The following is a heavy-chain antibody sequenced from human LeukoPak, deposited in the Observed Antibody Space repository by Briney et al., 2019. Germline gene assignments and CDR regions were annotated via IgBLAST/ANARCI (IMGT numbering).Heavy chain of an antibody. Sequence: GGSLRLSCAASGFTFSSYWMHWARQAPGKGLVWVSRIKSDGSTTTYADSVKGRFTVSRDNANDTLYLQMNSLRAEDTAVYYCARGGVSSAYTWFAPWGQGTLVTVTS. V-gene: IGHV3-74*03. D-gene: IGHD3-16*01. CDR2: IKSDGSTT. CDR3: ARGGVSSAYTWFAP. J-gene: IGHJ5*02. CDR1: GFTFSSYW.